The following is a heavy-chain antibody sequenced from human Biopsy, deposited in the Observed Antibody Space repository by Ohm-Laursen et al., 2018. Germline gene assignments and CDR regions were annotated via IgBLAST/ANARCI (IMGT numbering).Heavy chain of an antibody. D-gene: IGHD2-15*01. CDR2: ISWNSVGI. CDR3: AKIHCSGGSCYPNAFDM. CDR1: GFIFDDYA. J-gene: IGHJ3*02. V-gene: IGHV3-9*01. Sequence: SLRLCCSAFGFIFDDYAMHWVRPAPGKGLEWVSGISWNSVGIGYADSVKGRFTISRDNAKNFLYLQMNNLRPEDTALYYCAKIHCSGGSCYPNAFDMWGHGTRVTVS.